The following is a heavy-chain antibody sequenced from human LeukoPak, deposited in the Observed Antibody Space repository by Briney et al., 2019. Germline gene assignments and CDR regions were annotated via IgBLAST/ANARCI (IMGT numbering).Heavy chain of an antibody. CDR1: GGTFSSYA. Sequence: ASVKVSCKASGGTFSSYAISWVRQAPGQGLEWMGGIIPIFGTANYAQKFQGKVTITEDESTSTAYMELSSLRSEDTAVYYCARDWEDGSGANWFDPWGQGTLVTVSS. CDR2: IIPIFGTA. J-gene: IGHJ5*02. V-gene: IGHV1-69*13. D-gene: IGHD3-10*01. CDR3: ARDWEDGSGANWFDP.